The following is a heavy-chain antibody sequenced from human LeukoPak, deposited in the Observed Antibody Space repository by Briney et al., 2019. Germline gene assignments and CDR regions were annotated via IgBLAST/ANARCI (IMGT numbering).Heavy chain of an antibody. CDR1: GFSISNDW. Sequence: GGSLRLSCAASGFSISNDWMSWVRQAPGKGLEWVARVKSRSAGETTDYAAPVKGRFTISRDDSKNTLYLQMNSLKTEDTAVYYCTLIQGWGSGSYYRDFWGQGTQVTVSS. D-gene: IGHD3-10*01. CDR3: TLIQGWGSGSYYRDF. CDR2: VKSRSAGETT. J-gene: IGHJ4*02. V-gene: IGHV3-15*01.